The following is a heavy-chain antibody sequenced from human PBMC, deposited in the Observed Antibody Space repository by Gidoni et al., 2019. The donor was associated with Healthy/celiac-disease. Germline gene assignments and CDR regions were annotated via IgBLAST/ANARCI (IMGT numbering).Heavy chain of an antibody. J-gene: IGHJ5*02. D-gene: IGHD4-17*01. V-gene: IGHV4-39*01. Sequence: QLQLQESGPGLLKPSETLSLTCSVSGASINSDNYYGGWIRQPPGKGLEWIGSVYYSGSTYYSPSLKSRVTIFVDTSKTQFSLKLSSVTAADTAVYYCARHAYYGAFGPWGQGTLVTVSS. CDR3: ARHAYYGAFGP. CDR1: GASINSDNYY. CDR2: VYYSGST.